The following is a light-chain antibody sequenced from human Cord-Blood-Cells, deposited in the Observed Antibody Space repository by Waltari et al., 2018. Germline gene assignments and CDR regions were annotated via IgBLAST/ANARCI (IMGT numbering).Light chain of an antibody. CDR3: CSYAGSYV. J-gene: IGLJ1*01. CDR2: EGS. CDR1: SSDVGSYNL. Sequence: QSALTQPASVSGSPGQSITISCTGTSSDVGSYNLVSWYQQHTGKAPKRMIYEGSKRPSGFFNRFSGSKSGNTASLTISGLQAEDEADYYCCSYAGSYVFGTGTKVTVL. V-gene: IGLV2-23*01.